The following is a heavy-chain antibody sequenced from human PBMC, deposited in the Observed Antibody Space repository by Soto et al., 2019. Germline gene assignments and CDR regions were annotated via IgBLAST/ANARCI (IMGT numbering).Heavy chain of an antibody. Sequence: GGSLRLSCVASGFTFNNFLMSWVRQAPGKGLEWVSGISGRGGTISYADSVKGRFTISRDNSKNTLYLQMNSLRAEDTAIYYCAKADDILTGYAFDPWGQGTLVTVSS. CDR3: AKADDILTGYAFDP. V-gene: IGHV3-23*01. CDR1: GFTFNNFL. J-gene: IGHJ5*02. D-gene: IGHD3-9*01. CDR2: ISGRGGTI.